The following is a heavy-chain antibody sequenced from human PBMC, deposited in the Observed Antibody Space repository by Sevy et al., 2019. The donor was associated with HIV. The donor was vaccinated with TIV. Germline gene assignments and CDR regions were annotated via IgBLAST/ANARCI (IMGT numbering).Heavy chain of an antibody. CDR3: ARAALLRFLEWFPPYYFDY. Sequence: GGSLRLSCAASGFTFSSYEMNWVRQAPGKGLEWVAVISYDGSNKYYADSVKGRFTISRDNSKNTLYLQMNSLRAEDTAVYYCARAALLRFLEWFPPYYFDYWGQGTLVTVSS. D-gene: IGHD3-3*01. CDR2: ISYDGSNK. V-gene: IGHV3-30*04. J-gene: IGHJ4*02. CDR1: GFTFSSYE.